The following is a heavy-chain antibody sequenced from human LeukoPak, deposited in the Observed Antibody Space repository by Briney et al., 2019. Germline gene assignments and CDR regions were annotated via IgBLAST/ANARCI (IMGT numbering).Heavy chain of an antibody. Sequence: GESLKISCKGSGYSFTSYWIGWVRQMPGKGLEWMGIIYPGDSDTRYSPSFQGQVTISADKSISTAYLQWSSLKASDTAMYYCARHRYYYDSSGYSDAFDIWGQGTMVTVSS. D-gene: IGHD3-22*01. V-gene: IGHV5-51*01. CDR1: GYSFTSYW. J-gene: IGHJ3*02. CDR2: IYPGDSDT. CDR3: ARHRYYYDSSGYSDAFDI.